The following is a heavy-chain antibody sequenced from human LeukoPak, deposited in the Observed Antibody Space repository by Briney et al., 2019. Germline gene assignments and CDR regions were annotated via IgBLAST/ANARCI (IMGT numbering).Heavy chain of an antibody. CDR1: GFTFSSYN. CDR3: VLAVDY. Sequence: PGGSLRLTCAVSGFTFSSYNMHWVRQAPGKGLEWISYISSTSSTIYYADSVKGRLTISRDNAKNLLYLQMNSLRAEDTAVYYCVLAVDYWGQGTLVTVSS. J-gene: IGHJ4*02. CDR2: ISSTSSTI. V-gene: IGHV3-48*04. D-gene: IGHD4-17*01.